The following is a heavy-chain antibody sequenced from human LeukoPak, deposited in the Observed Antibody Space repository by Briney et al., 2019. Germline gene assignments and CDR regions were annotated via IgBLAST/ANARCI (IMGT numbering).Heavy chain of an antibody. CDR1: GGSVSSGSYY. CDR2: IYYSGST. CDR3: ASRFTRISAFGI. D-gene: IGHD3-22*01. Sequence: SETLSLTCTVSGGSVSSGSYYWSWIRQPPGKGLEWIGYIYYSGSTNYNPSLKSRVTISLDTSKNQFSLKLSSVTAADTAVYYCASRFTRISAFGIWGQGTTVTVSS. J-gene: IGHJ3*02. V-gene: IGHV4-61*01.